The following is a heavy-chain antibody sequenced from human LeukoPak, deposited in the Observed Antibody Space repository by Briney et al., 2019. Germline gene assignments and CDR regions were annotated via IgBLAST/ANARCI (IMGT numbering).Heavy chain of an antibody. J-gene: IGHJ4*02. CDR1: GYTFTSYG. Sequence: GASVKVSCKASGYTFTSYGISWVRQAPGQGLEWMGWISAYNGNTNYAQKLQGRVTMTTDTSTSTAYMELRSLRSDDTAVYYCARSPPIILTYYYDSSGYIDYWGQGTLVTVSS. CDR3: ARSPPIILTYYYDSSGYIDY. CDR2: ISAYNGNT. D-gene: IGHD3-22*01. V-gene: IGHV1-18*01.